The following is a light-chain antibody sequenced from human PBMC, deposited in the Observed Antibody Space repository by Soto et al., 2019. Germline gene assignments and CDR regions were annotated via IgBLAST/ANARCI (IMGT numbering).Light chain of an antibody. CDR3: QQYGSSPPT. Sequence: IVLTQSPGTLSLSPGERTTLSCRASQSISRYLAWYQQKPGQXPRXXIYGASSRATGTPDRFSGSGSGTDFTLTINRLEPEDFALYDCQQYGSSPPTFGQGTKVDIK. V-gene: IGKV3-20*01. J-gene: IGKJ1*01. CDR1: QSISRY. CDR2: GAS.